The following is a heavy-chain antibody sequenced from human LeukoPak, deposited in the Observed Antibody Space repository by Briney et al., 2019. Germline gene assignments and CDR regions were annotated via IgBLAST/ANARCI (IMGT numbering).Heavy chain of an antibody. D-gene: IGHD2-15*01. Sequence: PSETLSLTCTVSGGSISSYYWSWIRQPAGKGLEWIGRIYTSGSTNYNPSLKSRVTMSVDTSKNQFSLRLTSVTAADTAVYYCARVHCSGGSCYHFDYWGQGTLVTVSS. J-gene: IGHJ4*02. CDR3: ARVHCSGGSCYHFDY. V-gene: IGHV4-4*07. CDR1: GGSISSYY. CDR2: IYTSGST.